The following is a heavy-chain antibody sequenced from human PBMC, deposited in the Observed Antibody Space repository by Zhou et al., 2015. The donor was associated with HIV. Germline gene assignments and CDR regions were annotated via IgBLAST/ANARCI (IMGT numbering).Heavy chain of an antibody. CDR1: GYTFTSYA. J-gene: IGHJ2*01. CDR2: INAGNGNT. Sequence: QVQLVQSGAEEKKPGASVKVSCKASGYTFTSYAMHWVRQAPGQRLEWMGWINAGNGNTKYSQKFQGRVTITRDTSASTAYMELSSLRSEDTAVYYCARRELREPTGWYFDLVGPWPPWSRVSS. D-gene: IGHD3-16*01. V-gene: IGHV1-3*05. CDR3: ARRELREPTGWYFDL.